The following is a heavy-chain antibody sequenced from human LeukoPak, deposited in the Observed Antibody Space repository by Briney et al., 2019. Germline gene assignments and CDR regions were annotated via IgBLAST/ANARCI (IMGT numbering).Heavy chain of an antibody. CDR1: GYTFTGYY. Sequence: ASVKVSCKASGYTFTGYYMHWVRQAPSQGLEWMGWINPNNGGTNYAQKFQGRVTMTRDTSISTAYMELSRLRSDDTAVYYCARGPYPYWYFDLWGRGTLVTVSS. J-gene: IGHJ2*01. CDR3: ARGPYPYWYFDL. V-gene: IGHV1-2*02. CDR2: INPNNGGT. D-gene: IGHD2-2*01.